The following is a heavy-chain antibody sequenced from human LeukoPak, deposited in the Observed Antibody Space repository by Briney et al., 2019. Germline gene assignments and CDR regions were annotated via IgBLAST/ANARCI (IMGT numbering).Heavy chain of an antibody. D-gene: IGHD3-9*01. CDR3: ARDNRYYDILTGYLSSGKDV. J-gene: IGHJ6*02. CDR2: IWYDGSNK. CDR1: GFTFSSYG. V-gene: IGHV3-33*01. Sequence: GGSLRLSCAASGFTFSSYGMHWVRQAPGEGLEWVAVIWYDGSNKYYADSVKGRFTISRDNSKNTLYLQMNSLRAEDMAVYYCARDNRYYDILTGYLSSGKDVWGQGTTVTVSS.